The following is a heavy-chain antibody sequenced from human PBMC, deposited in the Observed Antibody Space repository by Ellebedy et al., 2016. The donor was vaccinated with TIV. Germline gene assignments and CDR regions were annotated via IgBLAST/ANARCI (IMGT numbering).Heavy chain of an antibody. CDR2: ISYICDLM. Sequence: GESLKISCAASGFTFSSFWMTWVRQAPGKGPEWVSYISYICDLMYYADSVKGRFTPSRDNAENSLYLQMNSLRAEDTAVYYCARLGVIAAAGASDYWGQGTLVIVSS. CDR3: ARLGVIAAAGASDY. V-gene: IGHV3-21*04. CDR1: GFTFSSFW. D-gene: IGHD6-13*01. J-gene: IGHJ4*02.